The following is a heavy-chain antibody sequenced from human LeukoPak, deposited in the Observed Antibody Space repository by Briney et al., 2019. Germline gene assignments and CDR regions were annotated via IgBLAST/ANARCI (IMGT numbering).Heavy chain of an antibody. V-gene: IGHV3-23*01. J-gene: IGHJ6*02. CDR2: ISGSGGST. CDR3: ASRLGYCSGGSCYASMDV. CDR1: GFTLSSYA. D-gene: IGHD2-15*01. Sequence: GGSLRLSCAASGFTLSSYAMSWVRQAPGKGLEWVSAISGSGGSTYYADSVKGRFTISRDNSKNTLYLQMNSLRAEDTAVYYCASRLGYCSGGSCYASMDVWGQGTTVTVSS.